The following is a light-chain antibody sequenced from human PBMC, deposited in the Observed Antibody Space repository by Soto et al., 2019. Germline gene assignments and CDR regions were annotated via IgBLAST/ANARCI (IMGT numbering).Light chain of an antibody. J-gene: IGKJ4*01. CDR1: QSVQNF. V-gene: IGKV3-11*01. Sequence: EIVLTQSPATLSLSPGERATLSCTASQSVQNFLAWYQQKPGQVPRLLIYDSSVRATGIPARFSGRGSGTAFTFHIRSLGAEDFAVYYCQESGNWLTFGGGTKVDIK. CDR2: DSS. CDR3: QESGNWLT.